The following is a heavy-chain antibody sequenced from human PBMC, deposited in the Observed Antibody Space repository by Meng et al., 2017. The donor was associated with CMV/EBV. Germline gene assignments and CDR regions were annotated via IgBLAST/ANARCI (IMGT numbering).Heavy chain of an antibody. CDR1: GFTFDDYG. V-gene: IGHV3-48*03. J-gene: IGHJ4*02. CDR3: ARDRLGSSDPDVNY. CDR2: ISSGGSTI. D-gene: IGHD3-16*01. Sequence: GGSLRLSCAASGFTFDDYGMSWVRQAPGKGLEWVSYISSGGSTIYYADSVKGRFTISRDNAKNSLYLQMNSLRAEDTAVYYCARDRLGSSDPDVNYWGQGTLVTVSS.